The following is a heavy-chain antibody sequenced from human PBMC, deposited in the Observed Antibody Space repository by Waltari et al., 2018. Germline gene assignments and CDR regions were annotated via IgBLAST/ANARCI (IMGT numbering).Heavy chain of an antibody. Sequence: QVQLQESGPGLVKPSQTLSLTCIVSGGSISSGGYHWSWIRQHPGKGMEWIGYFEYSGSTYYNPSLKSRVTLSVDTSKNQFSLKLSSVTAADTAVYYCARDTDAFDIWGQGTMVTVSS. CDR1: GGSISSGGYH. V-gene: IGHV4-31*03. CDR3: ARDTDAFDI. J-gene: IGHJ3*02. CDR2: FEYSGST.